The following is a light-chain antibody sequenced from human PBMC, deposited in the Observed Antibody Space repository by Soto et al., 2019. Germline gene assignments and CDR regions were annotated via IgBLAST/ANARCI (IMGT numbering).Light chain of an antibody. CDR2: AAS. V-gene: IGKV1-27*01. CDR1: QDIGNF. Sequence: DIQITQSPSALSASVGYRVTITFRSSQDIGNFLAWYQQKPGKVPKLLIYAASTLQSGVPSRFSGSGSGTDFTLTISSLQPEDVATYYCQKCKVAPLTFGRGTKVDIK. J-gene: IGKJ4*01. CDR3: QKCKVAPLT.